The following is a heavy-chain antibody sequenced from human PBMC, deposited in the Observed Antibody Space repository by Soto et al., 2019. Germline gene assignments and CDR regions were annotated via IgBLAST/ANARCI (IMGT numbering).Heavy chain of an antibody. V-gene: IGHV2-5*02. CDR3: AHRRPYSNSPEYFFDY. CDR2: IYWDDDK. D-gene: IGHD6-6*01. CDR1: GFSLSTSGVD. J-gene: IGHJ4*02. Sequence: QITLKESGPTLVKPTQTLTLTCTFSGFSLSTSGVDVGWIRQPPGKALEWLALIYWDDDKRYSPSLKSRLTITKDTPKTQVVLTMTNMDPLDTATYYCAHRRPYSNSPEYFFDYWGQGTLVTVSS.